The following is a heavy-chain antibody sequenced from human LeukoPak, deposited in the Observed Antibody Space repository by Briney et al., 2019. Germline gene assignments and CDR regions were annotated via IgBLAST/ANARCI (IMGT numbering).Heavy chain of an antibody. Sequence: GGSLRLSCAASGFTFDDYAMHWVRQAPGKGLEWVSGISWNSGSIGYADSVKGRFTISRDNAKNSLYLQMNSLRAEDTALYYCAKGRFLTREDWSDPWGQGTLVTVSS. V-gene: IGHV3-9*01. D-gene: IGHD3-3*01. CDR2: ISWNSGSI. CDR3: AKGRFLTREDWSDP. J-gene: IGHJ5*02. CDR1: GFTFDDYA.